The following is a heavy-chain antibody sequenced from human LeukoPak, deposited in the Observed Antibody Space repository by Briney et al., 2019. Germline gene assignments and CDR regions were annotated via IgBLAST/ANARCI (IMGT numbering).Heavy chain of an antibody. Sequence: PSETLSLTCAVYGGSFSGYYWSWIRQPPGKGLEWIGEINHSGSTNYNPSLKSRVTISVDTSKNQFSLKLSSVTAADTAVYYCARHPGFWFGESPYYYYMDVWGKGTTVTISS. CDR1: GGSFSGYY. D-gene: IGHD3-10*01. J-gene: IGHJ6*03. CDR3: ARHPGFWFGESPYYYYMDV. CDR2: INHSGST. V-gene: IGHV4-34*01.